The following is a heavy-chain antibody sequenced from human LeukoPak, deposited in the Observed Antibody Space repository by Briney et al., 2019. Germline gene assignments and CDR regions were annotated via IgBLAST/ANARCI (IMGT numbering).Heavy chain of an antibody. J-gene: IGHJ2*01. D-gene: IGHD1-26*01. CDR2: ISSDGGST. V-gene: IGHV3-64*01. Sequence: GGSLRLSCAASGIIFSNYAMHWVRQGPGKGLECISTISSDGGSTYYANSVKGRFTISRDNSKNTLYLQMGSLRAEDMAVYYCARGRQGAKTRYFDLWGRGTRVAVSS. CDR3: ARGRQGAKTRYFDL. CDR1: GIIFSNYA.